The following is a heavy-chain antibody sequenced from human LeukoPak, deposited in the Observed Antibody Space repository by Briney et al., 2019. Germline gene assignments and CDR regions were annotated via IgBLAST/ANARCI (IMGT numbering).Heavy chain of an antibody. Sequence: SETLSLTCSVSGGSISSYYWSWLRQPPGKGLEGFGHIYSSGRTNHNPSLKSRVTISIDTSKIQVSLMLSSVASADTAVYYCARGAAGYSYGWGEGTLVTVSS. CDR3: ARGAAGYSYG. CDR1: GGSISSYY. V-gene: IGHV4-59*01. CDR2: IYSSGRT. D-gene: IGHD5-18*01. J-gene: IGHJ4*02.